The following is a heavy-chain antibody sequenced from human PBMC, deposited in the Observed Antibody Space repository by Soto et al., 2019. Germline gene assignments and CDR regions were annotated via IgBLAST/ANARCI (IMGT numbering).Heavy chain of an antibody. CDR3: ARGGAARYLSNYYYGMDV. D-gene: IGHD6-6*01. CDR2: IYTSGST. CDR1: GGSISSYY. J-gene: IGHJ6*02. Sequence: PSETLSLTCTVSGGSISSYYWSWIRQPAGKGLEWIGRIYTSGSTNYNPCLKSRVTMSVDTSKNQFSLNLSSVTAADTAVYYCARGGAARYLSNYYYGMDVWGQGTTVTVSS. V-gene: IGHV4-4*07.